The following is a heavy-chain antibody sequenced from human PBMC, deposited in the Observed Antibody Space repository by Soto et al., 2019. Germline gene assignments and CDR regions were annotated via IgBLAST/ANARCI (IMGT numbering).Heavy chain of an antibody. CDR3: ARDLGYCSGGSCYTTDY. Sequence: ASVKVSCKTSGYKFTDYYVQWVRQAPGQGPEWMGWINPNSGGTNYAQKFQGWVTMTRDTSITTAYMELSRLRSDDTAVYYCARDLGYCSGGSCYTTDYWGQGTLVTVSS. CDR1: GYKFTDYY. D-gene: IGHD2-15*01. V-gene: IGHV1-2*04. CDR2: INPNSGGT. J-gene: IGHJ4*02.